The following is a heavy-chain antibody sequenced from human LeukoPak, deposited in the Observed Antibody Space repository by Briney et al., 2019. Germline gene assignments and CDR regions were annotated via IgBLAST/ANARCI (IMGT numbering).Heavy chain of an antibody. V-gene: IGHV3-23*01. CDR2: IPASGGST. CDR3: ARDESGRPFDY. CDR1: GFSFSSNV. Sequence: GGSLRLSCAASGFSFSSNVMIWVRQAPGKGLEWVSSIPASGGSTYYADSVKGRFTISRDNSKNSLYLQMNSLRAEDTAVYYCARDESGRPFDYWGQGTLVTVSS. D-gene: IGHD7-27*01. J-gene: IGHJ4*02.